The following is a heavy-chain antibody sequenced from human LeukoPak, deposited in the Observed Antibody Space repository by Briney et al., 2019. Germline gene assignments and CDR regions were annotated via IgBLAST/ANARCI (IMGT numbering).Heavy chain of an antibody. J-gene: IGHJ4*02. Sequence: PGTRSLTCIASGGPIVSYYWSWIRQPAGKGLEWIGRIYSSGSTNYNPSLKSRVTMSVDTSKNQFSLNLTSVNAADTAVYYCARESGGDRDLNYWGQGTLVSVSS. D-gene: IGHD2-21*01. CDR2: IYSSGST. V-gene: IGHV4-4*07. CDR3: ARESGGDRDLNY. CDR1: GGPIVSYY.